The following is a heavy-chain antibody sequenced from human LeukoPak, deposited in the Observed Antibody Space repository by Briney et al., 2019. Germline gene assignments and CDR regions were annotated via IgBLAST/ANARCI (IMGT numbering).Heavy chain of an antibody. CDR2: IYYSGST. Sequence: SETLSLTCTVSGDSISSSSYYWGWIRQPPGKGLEWIGSIYYSGSTYYNPSLKSRVTISVDTSKNQFSLKLSSVTAADTAVYYCARLGVGVFGPAATNWFDPWGQGTLVTVSS. V-gene: IGHV4-39*01. J-gene: IGHJ5*02. D-gene: IGHD2-2*01. CDR1: GDSISSSSYY. CDR3: ARLGVGVFGPAATNWFDP.